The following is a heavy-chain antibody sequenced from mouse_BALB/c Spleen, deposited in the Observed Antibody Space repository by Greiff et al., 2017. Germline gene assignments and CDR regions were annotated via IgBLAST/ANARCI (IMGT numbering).Heavy chain of an antibody. V-gene: IGHV1-12*01. CDR2: IYPGNGDT. J-gene: IGHJ4*01. CDR3: ARRVSYYYAMDY. Sequence: VQLQQPGAELVKPGASVKMSCKASGYTFTSYNMHWVKQTPGQGLEWIGAIYPGNGDTSYNQKFKGKATLTADKSSSTAYMQLSSLTSEDSAVYYCARRVSYYYAMDYWGQGTSVTVSS. CDR1: GYTFTSYN.